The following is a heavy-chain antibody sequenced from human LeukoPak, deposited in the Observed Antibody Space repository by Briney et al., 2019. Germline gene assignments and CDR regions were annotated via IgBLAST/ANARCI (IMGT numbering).Heavy chain of an antibody. CDR1: GFTFSSYG. CDR3: AKHIGYCSGGTCYYDY. D-gene: IGHD2-15*01. V-gene: IGHV3-30*18. CDR2: ISYDGSNK. J-gene: IGHJ4*02. Sequence: PGGSLRLSCAASGFTFSSYGMHWVRQAPGKGLEWVAVISYDGSNKYYADSVKGRFIISRDNSKNTLYLQMNSLTVDDTAVYYCAKHIGYCSGGTCYYDYWGQGTLVTVSS.